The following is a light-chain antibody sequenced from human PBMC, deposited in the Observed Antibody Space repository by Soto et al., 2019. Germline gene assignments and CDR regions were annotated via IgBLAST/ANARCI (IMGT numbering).Light chain of an antibody. J-gene: IGKJ1*01. Sequence: DIQMTQSPASLSASVGDRVTISCRASQSIRNYVSWYQQKPGTAPTLLIRAASTLQSGVPSRVSGSGSGTYFTLTISSLQIEDFATYFCQQTDSTPQTFGQGPNVEI. CDR2: AAS. V-gene: IGKV1-39*01. CDR1: QSIRNY. CDR3: QQTDSTPQT.